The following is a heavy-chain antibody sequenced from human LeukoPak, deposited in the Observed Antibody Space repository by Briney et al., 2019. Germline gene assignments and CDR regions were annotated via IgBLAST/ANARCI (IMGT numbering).Heavy chain of an antibody. CDR1: GFTFSSYA. J-gene: IGHJ4*02. V-gene: IGHV3-64*04. Sequence: PGGSLRLSCSASGFTFSSYAMHWVRQAPGKGLEYVSAISSNGGSTYYADSVKGRFTISRDNSKNTLYLQMNSLRAEDTAVYYCAKVIGMGELPVADFDYWGQGTLVTVSS. D-gene: IGHD1-26*01. CDR3: AKVIGMGELPVADFDY. CDR2: ISSNGGST.